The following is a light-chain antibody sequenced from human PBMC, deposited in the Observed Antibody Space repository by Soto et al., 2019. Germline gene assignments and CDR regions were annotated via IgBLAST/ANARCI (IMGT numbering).Light chain of an antibody. V-gene: IGKV3-20*01. Sequence: EIVLTQSPGTLSLSPGERAALSCRASQSVSSSYLAWYQQKPGQAPRLLIYGASSRATGIPDRFSGSGSGTDFTLTISRLEPEDFAVYYCQHYGPRFGHGTKV. CDR3: QHYGPR. CDR1: QSVSSSY. CDR2: GAS. J-gene: IGKJ1*01.